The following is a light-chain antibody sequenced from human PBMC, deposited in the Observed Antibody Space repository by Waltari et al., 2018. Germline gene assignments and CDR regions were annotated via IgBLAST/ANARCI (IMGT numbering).Light chain of an antibody. J-gene: IGLJ3*02. CDR3: QAWDRGTWGV. CDR2: QNG. V-gene: IGLV3-1*01. Sequence: SYDLTQPPSVSVSPGQTASITCSGHELGIRFVCWYQQKPGQSPILVIYQNGRRPSGIPGRFYGSNSGNTATLTISGTQAVDEADYYCQAWDRGTWGVFGGGTRLTVL. CDR1: ELGIRF.